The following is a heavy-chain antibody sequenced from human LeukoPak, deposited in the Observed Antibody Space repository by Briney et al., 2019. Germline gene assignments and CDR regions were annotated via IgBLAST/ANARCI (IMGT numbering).Heavy chain of an antibody. CDR3: AREVGASEFDY. J-gene: IGHJ4*02. Sequence: GGSLRLSCAAFGFTFSSYSMNWVRQAPGKGLEWVSYISSSSSTIYYADSVKGRFTISRDNAKNSLYLQMNSLRAEDTAVYYCAREVGASEFDYWGQGTLVTVSS. D-gene: IGHD1-26*01. V-gene: IGHV3-48*04. CDR1: GFTFSSYS. CDR2: ISSSSSTI.